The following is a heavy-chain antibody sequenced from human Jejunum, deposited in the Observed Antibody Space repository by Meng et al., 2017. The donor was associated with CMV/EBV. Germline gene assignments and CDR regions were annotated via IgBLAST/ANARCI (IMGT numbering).Heavy chain of an antibody. J-gene: IGHJ4*02. CDR1: GSFSGYY. CDR2: INHSGST. Sequence: GSFSGYYWSWIRQPPGKGLEWIGEINHSGSTNYNPSLKSRLTISVDTSKKQVSLKLSSVTAADTAVYYCARAGRTIYGVIHYYFDYWGQGTLVTVSS. CDR3: ARAGRTIYGVIHYYFDY. V-gene: IGHV4-34*01. D-gene: IGHD3-3*01.